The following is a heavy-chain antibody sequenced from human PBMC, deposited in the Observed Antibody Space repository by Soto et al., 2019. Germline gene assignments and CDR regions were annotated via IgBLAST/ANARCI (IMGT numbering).Heavy chain of an antibody. V-gene: IGHV6-1*01. D-gene: IGHD4-4*01. CDR2: TYYRSKWYN. CDR1: GDSVSRNSAA. Sequence: SQTLSLTCAISGDSVSRNSAAWNWIRQSPSRGLEWLGRTYYRSKWYNDYAVSVKSRITINPDTSKNQFSLQLNSVTPEDTAVYYCASHPNYSNYGPNWFDPWGQGTLVTVSS. J-gene: IGHJ5*02. CDR3: ASHPNYSNYGPNWFDP.